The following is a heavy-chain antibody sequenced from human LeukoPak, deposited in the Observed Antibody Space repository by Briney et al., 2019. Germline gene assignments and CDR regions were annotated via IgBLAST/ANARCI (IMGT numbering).Heavy chain of an antibody. Sequence: PSETLSLTCTVSGGSISSSSYYWGWIRQPPGKGLEWIGSIYYSGSTNYNPSLKSRVTMSVDTSKNLFSLKLSSVTAADTAVYYCARDRGTTVTNYYYYYMDVWGKGTTVTVSS. D-gene: IGHD4-17*01. V-gene: IGHV4-39*07. CDR2: IYYSGST. J-gene: IGHJ6*03. CDR3: ARDRGTTVTNYYYYYMDV. CDR1: GGSISSSSYY.